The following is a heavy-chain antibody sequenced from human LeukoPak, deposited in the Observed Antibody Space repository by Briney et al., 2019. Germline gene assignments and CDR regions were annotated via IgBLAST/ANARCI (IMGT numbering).Heavy chain of an antibody. D-gene: IGHD2/OR15-2a*01. CDR2: LDRDGTTT. CDR1: GFTFSTYW. Sequence: PGGSLRLSCVASGFTFSTYWMHWVRQAPGKGLEWVSCLDRDGTTTSYADSVYGRFTISRDNAKSTLYLQMRSLRAEDTAVYYCVRDTENIGYDAFEFWGHGTLVTVSS. J-gene: IGHJ5*01. V-gene: IGHV3-74*01. CDR3: VRDTENIGYDAFEF.